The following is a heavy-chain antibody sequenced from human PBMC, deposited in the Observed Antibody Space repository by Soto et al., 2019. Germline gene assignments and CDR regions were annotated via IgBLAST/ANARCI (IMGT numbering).Heavy chain of an antibody. J-gene: IGHJ3*02. D-gene: IGHD3-3*02. Sequence: ASVKVSCKASGGTFSSYAISWVRQAPGQGLEWMGWINAGSGNTKYSQNFQGRVSITRDTFASTVYMELTGLTSEDTAVYYCARDTETLGPRANDALDIWGQGTMVTVSS. CDR3: ARDTETLGPRANDALDI. CDR2: INAGSGNT. CDR1: GGTFSSYA. V-gene: IGHV1-3*01.